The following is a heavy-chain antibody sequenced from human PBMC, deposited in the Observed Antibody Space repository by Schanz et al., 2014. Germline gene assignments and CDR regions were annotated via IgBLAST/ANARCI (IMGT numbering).Heavy chain of an antibody. CDR2: INTNTANP. V-gene: IGHV7-4-1*02. D-gene: IGHD5-12*01. J-gene: IGHJ4*02. CDR3: ARGYSGYSHFDY. Sequence: QVQLVQSGSELKKPGASVKVSCKASGYTFAMYDMNWVRQAPGQGLEWMGWINTNTANPTYAQGFTGRFVYTLDAXXTTAYLEISSLXXXXXXVYYCARGYSGYSHFDYWGQGALVTVSS. CDR1: GYTFAMYD.